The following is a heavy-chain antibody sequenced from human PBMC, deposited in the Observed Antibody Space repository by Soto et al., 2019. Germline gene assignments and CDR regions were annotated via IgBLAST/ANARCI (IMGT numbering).Heavy chain of an antibody. V-gene: IGHV4-39*01. CDR2: VYYNGFT. Sequence: QLQRRESGPGLVKPSETLSLTCTVSGGSISSSSYYWAWIRQSPGKGLEWIGSVYYNGFTYYNPSLKSRVTISVDTSKTQFSLKLTSVTAADTAVYYCARMGDFWSGPGELDPWGQGTLVTVSS. J-gene: IGHJ5*02. CDR3: ARMGDFWSGPGELDP. D-gene: IGHD3-3*01. CDR1: GGSISSSSYY.